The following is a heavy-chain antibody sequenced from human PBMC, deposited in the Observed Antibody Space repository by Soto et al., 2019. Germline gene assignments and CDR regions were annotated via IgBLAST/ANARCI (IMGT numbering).Heavy chain of an antibody. J-gene: IGHJ4*02. Sequence: QVQLVESGGGVVQPGRSLRLSCAASGFTFSSYGMHWVRQAPGEGLEWVAVISYDGSNKYYADSVKGRFTISRDNSKNTLYLQMNSLRAEDTAVYYCAKVFTGTTFDYWGQGTLVTVSS. CDR1: GFTFSSYG. D-gene: IGHD1-1*01. V-gene: IGHV3-30*18. CDR2: ISYDGSNK. CDR3: AKVFTGTTFDY.